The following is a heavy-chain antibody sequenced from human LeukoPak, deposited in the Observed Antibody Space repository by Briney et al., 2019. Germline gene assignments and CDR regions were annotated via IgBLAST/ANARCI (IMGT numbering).Heavy chain of an antibody. CDR2: IYYSGST. J-gene: IGHJ5*02. CDR1: GGSISSSSYY. D-gene: IGHD2-2*01. CDR3: ARGRQYCSSTSCSPGGWFDP. V-gene: IGHV4-39*07. Sequence: SETLSLTCTVSGGSISSSSYYWGWIRQPPGKGLEWIGSIYYSGSTYYNPSLKSRVTISVDTSKNQFSLKLRSVTAADTAVYYCARGRQYCSSTSCSPGGWFDPWGQGTLVTVSS.